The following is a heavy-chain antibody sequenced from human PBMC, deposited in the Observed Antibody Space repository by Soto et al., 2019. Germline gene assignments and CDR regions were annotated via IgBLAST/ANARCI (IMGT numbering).Heavy chain of an antibody. CDR2: ISGYDGNT. CDR3: AREELFGQTPFDN. J-gene: IGHJ4*02. Sequence: QVQLVQSGGEVKKPGASVKVSCKASGFTLNDFGVSWVRQAPGQGLEWMGWISGYDGNTNFAQKYEGRVTMTIDSSTTTAYMELRNLRSDDTAIYYCAREELFGQTPFDNWGQGTLVPVSS. D-gene: IGHD3-10*02. CDR1: GFTLNDFG. V-gene: IGHV1-18*01.